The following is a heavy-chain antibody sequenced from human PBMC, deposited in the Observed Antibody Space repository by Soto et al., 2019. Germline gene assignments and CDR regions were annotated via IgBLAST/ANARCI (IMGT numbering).Heavy chain of an antibody. CDR2: ISGSGGST. CDR3: ARDSETNGYSYDYFEY. D-gene: IGHD5-18*01. Sequence: GSLRLSCEGSRFTFSSYAISWVLQSPLKGLEWVSLISGSGGSTYYADSVKGRFTISRDNSKNTLYLQMNSLRTEDSAVYYCARDSETNGYSYDYFEYWGQGTLVTVSS. V-gene: IGHV3-23*01. CDR1: RFTFSSYA. J-gene: IGHJ4*02.